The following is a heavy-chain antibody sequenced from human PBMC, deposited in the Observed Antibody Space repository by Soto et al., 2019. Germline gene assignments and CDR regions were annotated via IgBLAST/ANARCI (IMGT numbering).Heavy chain of an antibody. Sequence: HPGGSLRLSCAASGFTFSSYGMHWVRQAPGKGLEWVTVISYDGRDKHYADSVKGRFTISRDDSKNTLYLQMNSLRADDTAVYYCAKDFDIGGAAYYFDYWGQGTLVTVSS. V-gene: IGHV3-30*18. J-gene: IGHJ4*02. CDR1: GFTFSSYG. D-gene: IGHD3-16*01. CDR3: AKDFDIGGAAYYFDY. CDR2: ISYDGRDK.